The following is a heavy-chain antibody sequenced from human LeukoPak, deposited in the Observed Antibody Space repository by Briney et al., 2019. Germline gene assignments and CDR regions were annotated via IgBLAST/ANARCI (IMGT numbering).Heavy chain of an antibody. CDR3: ARVLDYFGSGTYSFDY. CDR2: IYNSGST. D-gene: IGHD3-10*01. Sequence: SETLSLTCTVSGYSISTGYYWGWIRQPPGKGLEWIGSIYNSGSTFYNPSLKNRVTVSVDTSKNQFSLKLTSVTAADTAVYYCARVLDYFGSGTYSFDYWGQGTLVTVSS. CDR1: GYSISTGYY. V-gene: IGHV4-38-2*02. J-gene: IGHJ4*02.